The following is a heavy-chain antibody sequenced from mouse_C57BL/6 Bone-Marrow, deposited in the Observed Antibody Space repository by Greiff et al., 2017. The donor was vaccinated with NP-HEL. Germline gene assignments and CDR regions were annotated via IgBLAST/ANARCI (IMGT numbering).Heavy chain of an antibody. CDR2: INPNNGGT. CDR1: GYTFTDYN. Sequence: VQLQQSGPELVKPGASVKIPCKASGYTFTDYNMDWVKQSHGKSLEWIGDINPNNGGTNYNQKFKGKATLTEDKSSSTAYMELRSLTSEDAAVYYCARGTGKSYFDYWGKGTTLTVSS. D-gene: IGHD4-1*01. J-gene: IGHJ2*01. CDR3: ARGTGKSYFDY. V-gene: IGHV1-18*01.